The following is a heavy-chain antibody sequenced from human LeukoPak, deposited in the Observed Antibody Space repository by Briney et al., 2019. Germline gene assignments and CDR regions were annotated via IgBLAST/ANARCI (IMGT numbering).Heavy chain of an antibody. D-gene: IGHD5-18*01. V-gene: IGHV3-11*01. CDR2: ISSSGSTI. CDR3: TIGYSYGIDAFDI. Sequence: PGGSLRLSCAASGFTFSDYYMSWIRQAPGKGLEWVSYISSSGSTIYYADSVKGRFTISRDNAKNSLYLQMNSLRAEDTPVYYCTIGYSYGIDAFDIWGQGTMVTVSS. J-gene: IGHJ3*02. CDR1: GFTFSDYY.